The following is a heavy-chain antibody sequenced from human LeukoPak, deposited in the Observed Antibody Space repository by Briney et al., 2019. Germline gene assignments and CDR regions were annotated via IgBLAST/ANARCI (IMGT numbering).Heavy chain of an antibody. V-gene: IGHV7-4-1*02. CDR1: GYTFTSYA. CDR3: ARLTAGSGWYYYYYYMDV. J-gene: IGHJ6*03. D-gene: IGHD6-25*01. Sequence: ASVTVSCKASGYTFTSYAMNWVRQAPGQGLEWMGWINTNTGNPTYAQGFTGRFVFSLDTSVSTAYLQISSLKAEDTAVYYCARLTAGSGWYYYYYYMDVWGKGTTVTVSS. CDR2: INTNTGNP.